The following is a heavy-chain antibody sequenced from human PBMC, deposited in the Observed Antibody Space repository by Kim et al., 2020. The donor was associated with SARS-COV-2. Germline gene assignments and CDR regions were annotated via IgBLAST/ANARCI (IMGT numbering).Heavy chain of an antibody. CDR3: ARAFGDYEGDYYYYGMDV. Sequence: KSRVTISVDTSKNQFSLKLSSVTAADTAVYYCARAFGDYEGDYYYYGMDVWGQGTTVTVSS. V-gene: IGHV4-31*02. J-gene: IGHJ6*02. D-gene: IGHD4-17*01.